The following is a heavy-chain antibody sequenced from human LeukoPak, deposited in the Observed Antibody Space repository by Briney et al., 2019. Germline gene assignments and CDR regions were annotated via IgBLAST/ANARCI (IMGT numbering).Heavy chain of an antibody. CDR2: IKQDGSEK. CDR1: GFTVSTYA. Sequence: GGSLRLSCAASGFTVSTYAMSWVRLAPGKGLEWVANIKQDGSEKYYVDSVKGRFTISRDNAKNSLYLQMNSLRAEDTAVYYCARDPDYSNLFDYWGQGTLVTVSS. CDR3: ARDPDYSNLFDY. J-gene: IGHJ4*02. V-gene: IGHV3-7*01. D-gene: IGHD4-11*01.